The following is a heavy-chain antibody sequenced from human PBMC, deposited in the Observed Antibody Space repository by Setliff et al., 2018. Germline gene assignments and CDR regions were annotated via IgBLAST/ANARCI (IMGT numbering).Heavy chain of an antibody. D-gene: IGHD5-18*01. CDR2: TIPLFGTT. J-gene: IGHJ4*02. Sequence: SVKVSCKASGGTFTNYGVSWVRQAPGQGLEWMGGTIPLFGTTDYAQKFHGRVTIITDESTSTAYMELSSLTSDDTAVYYCAREGVDTRSSTDYRYYMDVWGQGTLVTVSS. CDR3: AREGVDTRSSTDYRYYMDV. V-gene: IGHV1-69*05. CDR1: GGTFTNYG.